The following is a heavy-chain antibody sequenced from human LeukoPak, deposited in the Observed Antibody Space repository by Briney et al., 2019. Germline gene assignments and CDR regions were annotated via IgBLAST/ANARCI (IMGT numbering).Heavy chain of an antibody. CDR1: GFTFSSYS. J-gene: IGHJ5*02. CDR2: ISSSSSTI. D-gene: IGHD6-19*01. CDR3: ARAVAGP. Sequence: GGSLRLSCAASGFTFSSYSMNWARQAPGKGLEWVSYISSSSSTIYYADSVKGRFIISRDNAKNSLYLQMNSLRAEDTAVYYCARAVAGPWGQGTLVTVSS. V-gene: IGHV3-48*04.